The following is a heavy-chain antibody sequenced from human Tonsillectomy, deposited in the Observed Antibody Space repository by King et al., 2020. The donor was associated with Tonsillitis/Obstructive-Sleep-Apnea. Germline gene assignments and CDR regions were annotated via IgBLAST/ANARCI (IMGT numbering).Heavy chain of an antibody. D-gene: IGHD3-3*02. CDR3: VKSLSQGLAPHDC. J-gene: IGHJ4*02. CDR1: GFTFSSYS. Sequence: VQLVESGGGLVQPGGSLRLSCSASGFTFSSYSMHWVRQAPGKGLEYVSGINNDGGYTPYADSVKGRFSISRDNSKNTLYLQMNSLRVVDTALYYCVKSLSQGLAPHDCWGRGILVTVSP. V-gene: IGHV3-64D*06. CDR2: INNDGGYT.